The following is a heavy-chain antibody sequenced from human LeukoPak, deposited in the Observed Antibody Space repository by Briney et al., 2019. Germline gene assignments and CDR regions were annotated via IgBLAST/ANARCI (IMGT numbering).Heavy chain of an antibody. J-gene: IGHJ6*02. D-gene: IGHD1-1*01. V-gene: IGHV4-34*01. CDR1: GGFFSDFY. CDR2: IHNSGSV. CDR3: ARGGTTGPHMYGLDV. Sequence: SETLSLTCAVYGGFFSDFYWSWVRQPPGRGLEWIGEIHNSGSVNYSPSLKSRVTISVDTPKNQFSLKLSSVTAADTAVYYCARGGTTGPHMYGLDVWGQGTTVTVSS.